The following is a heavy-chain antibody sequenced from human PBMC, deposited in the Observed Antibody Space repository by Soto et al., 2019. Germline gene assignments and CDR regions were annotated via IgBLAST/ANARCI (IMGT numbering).Heavy chain of an antibody. J-gene: IGHJ1*01. CDR1: GFSIPNSYS. V-gene: IGHV4-39*01. CDR3: ATVWFGESQH. Sequence: PSETLSLTCTVSGFSIPNSYSWGRIRQPPGKGLEWIGSIYYTGSTYYNPSPKSRVTISVHTSKNQFSLKLSSVTAADTAVYYCATVWFGESQHWGQGTLVTVSS. D-gene: IGHD3-10*01. CDR2: IYYTGST.